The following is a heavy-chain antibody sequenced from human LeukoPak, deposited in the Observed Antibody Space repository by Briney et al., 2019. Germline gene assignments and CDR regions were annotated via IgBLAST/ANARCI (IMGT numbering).Heavy chain of an antibody. J-gene: IGHJ4*02. D-gene: IGHD6-19*01. CDR1: GGSISSGGYY. CDR2: IYHSGTT. Sequence: SQTLSLTCNVSGGSISSGGYYWSWIRQPPGKGLEWIGYIYHSGTTYYNPSLKSRVTISVDTSKNRFSLKLSSVTAADTAVYYCARHSESSGWYGPVLDYWGQGTLVTVSS. V-gene: IGHV4-30-2*01. CDR3: ARHSESSGWYGPVLDY.